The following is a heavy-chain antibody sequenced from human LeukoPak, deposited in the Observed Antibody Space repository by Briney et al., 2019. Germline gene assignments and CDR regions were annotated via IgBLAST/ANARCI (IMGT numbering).Heavy chain of an antibody. D-gene: IGHD2-2*02. CDR2: ISYDGSNK. J-gene: IGHJ4*02. CDR3: ARAGNQLLYFPYFDY. Sequence: GGSLRLSCAASGFTFSSYAMHWVRQAPGKGLEWVAVISYDGSNKYYADSVKGRFTISRDNSKNTLYLQMNSLRAEDTAVYYCARAGNQLLYFPYFDYWGQGTLVTVSS. V-gene: IGHV3-30*04. CDR1: GFTFSSYA.